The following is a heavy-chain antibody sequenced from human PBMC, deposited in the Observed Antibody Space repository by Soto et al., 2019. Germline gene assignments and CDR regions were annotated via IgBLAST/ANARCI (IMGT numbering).Heavy chain of an antibody. CDR1: GFTFGDYA. V-gene: IGHV3-49*03. Sequence: GGSLRLSCTTSGFTFGDYAMCWFRQAPGKGLEWVGVVRSKAYGGTTDYAASVKGRFDISRDDSKSVAYLQMNSVTTEDTAVYFCARYTYTSRYSYYGMDVWGQGTTVTVSS. CDR3: ARYTYTSRYSYYGMDV. J-gene: IGHJ6*02. D-gene: IGHD6-13*01. CDR2: VRSKAYGGTT.